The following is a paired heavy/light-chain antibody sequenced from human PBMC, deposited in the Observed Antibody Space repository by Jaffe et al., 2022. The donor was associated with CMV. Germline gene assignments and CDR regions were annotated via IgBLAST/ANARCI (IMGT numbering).Light chain of an antibody. J-gene: IGKJ1*01. V-gene: IGKV4-1*01. CDR2: WAS. CDR1: QSIFYTSNNKNY. Sequence: DIVMTQSPDSLAVSLGERATINCRSSQSIFYTSNNKNYLAWYQQKPGQPPKLLINWASTRESGVPDRISGSGSGTDFTLTIASVQAEDVAIYYCQQFYSSPPTFGQGTKVESK. CDR3: QQFYSSPPT.
Heavy chain of an antibody. V-gene: IGHV4-39*01. Sequence: QLQLQESGPGLVKSSETLSLTCTVSGGSVNSRSYYWGWIRQPPGKGLEWIGSVYYSGKTYYHPSLESRVTMSVDTSKNQFSLRLSSVTAADTAVYYCARLTIVMAWPPNYYMEVWGKGTTVTVFS. CDR1: GGSVNSRSYY. J-gene: IGHJ6*03. CDR2: VYYSGKT. D-gene: IGHD3-22*01. CDR3: ARLTIVMAWPPNYYMEV.